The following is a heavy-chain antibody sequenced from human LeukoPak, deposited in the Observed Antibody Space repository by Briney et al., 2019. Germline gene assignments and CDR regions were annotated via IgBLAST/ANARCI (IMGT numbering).Heavy chain of an antibody. J-gene: IGHJ4*02. V-gene: IGHV4-31*03. CDR2: IYYSGST. CDR3: ARLSHQLLVDY. CDR1: GGSISSGDYY. D-gene: IGHD2-2*01. Sequence: SETLSLTCTVSGGSISSGDYYWSWIRQHPGKGLEWIGYIYYSGSTYYNPSLKSRVTISVDTSKNQFSLKLSSVTAADTAVYYCARLSHQLLVDYWGQGTLVTVSS.